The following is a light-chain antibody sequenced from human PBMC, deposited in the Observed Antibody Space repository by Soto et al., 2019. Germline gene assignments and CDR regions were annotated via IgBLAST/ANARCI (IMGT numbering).Light chain of an antibody. CDR2: GAS. CDR1: QSVSSSY. J-gene: IGKJ2*02. V-gene: IGKV3-20*01. CDR3: QQYGSSPGT. Sequence: EIVLTQSPGTLSLSPGERATLSCRASQSVSSSYLAWYQQKPGQAPRLLIYGASSRATGIPDRFSGSGSGTDFTLTISRLEPEEFAVYYCQQYGSSPGTFRQGTKLEIK.